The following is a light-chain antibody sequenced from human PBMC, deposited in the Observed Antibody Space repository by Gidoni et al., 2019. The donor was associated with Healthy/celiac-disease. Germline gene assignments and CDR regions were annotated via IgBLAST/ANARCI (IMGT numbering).Light chain of an antibody. CDR3: QQYNNWLPVT. CDR1: QSVSSN. Sequence: EIVMPQSPATLSVSPGERATLSCSASQSVSSNLAWYQQKPGQAPRLLIYGASTRATGIPARFSGSGSGTEFNLTISSLQSEDFAVYSCQQYNNWLPVTFGPGTKVDIK. J-gene: IGKJ3*01. CDR2: GAS. V-gene: IGKV3-15*01.